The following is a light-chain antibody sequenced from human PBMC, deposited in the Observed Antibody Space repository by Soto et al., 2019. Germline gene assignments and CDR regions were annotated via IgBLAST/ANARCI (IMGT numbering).Light chain of an antibody. CDR3: QQLNRSPPLT. V-gene: IGKV1-17*01. CDR1: QGIGNA. J-gene: IGKJ5*01. CDR2: AAS. Sequence: IQMTQSPSSLSASVGDRVTISCRASQGIGNALGWYQQKPVKLPKLLIYAASSLQSGVPSRFSGSGSGTDFTLTIVSLQPEDFAAYYCQQLNRSPPLTLGQGTRLEIK.